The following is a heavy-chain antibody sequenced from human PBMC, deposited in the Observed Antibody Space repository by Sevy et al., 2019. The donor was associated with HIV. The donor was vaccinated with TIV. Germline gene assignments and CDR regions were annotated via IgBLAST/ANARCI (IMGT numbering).Heavy chain of an antibody. CDR3: ARAPSGSQGPGQYFHH. D-gene: IGHD1-26*01. J-gene: IGHJ1*01. CDR1: GYTFTSYG. V-gene: IGHV1-18*01. Sequence: ASVKVSCKTSGYTFTSYGISWVRQAPGQGLEWMGWISTYNGDTNSAQTVQGRVTMTTDTSTTTAYMELRSLRSDDTAVYYCARAPSGSQGPGQYFHHWGQGTLVTVSS. CDR2: ISTYNGDT.